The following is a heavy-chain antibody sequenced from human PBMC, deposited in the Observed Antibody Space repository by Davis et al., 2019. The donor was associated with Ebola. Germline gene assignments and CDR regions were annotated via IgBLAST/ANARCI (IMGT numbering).Heavy chain of an antibody. CDR3: TSSYDDFWSGSYD. D-gene: IGHD3-3*01. CDR1: GFTFSNAY. J-gene: IGHJ4*02. Sequence: PGGSLRLSCAASGFTFSNAYMNWVRHSPGKWLEWVGRIKSKAFGGTTDYCAPVTGRFTISRDDSSNTLFLQMNSLKVEDTAVYYCTSSYDDFWSGSYDWGQGTLVTVSS. CDR2: IKSKAFGGTT. V-gene: IGHV3-15*01.